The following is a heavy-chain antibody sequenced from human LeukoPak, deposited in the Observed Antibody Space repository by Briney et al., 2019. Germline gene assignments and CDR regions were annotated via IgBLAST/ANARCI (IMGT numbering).Heavy chain of an antibody. J-gene: IGHJ4*02. D-gene: IGHD3-10*01. Sequence: GRSLRLSCAASGFTFSSYAMSSVRQAPGKGLEWVSAIIGSGGSTYYADSVKGPFTISRDQSKNTIYQQMNCQGAKHTAVYYCAKPSGKFYFGAADYWGQGTLVTVSS. CDR1: GFTFSSYA. CDR3: AKPSGKFYFGAADY. CDR2: IIGSGGST. V-gene: IGHV3-23*01.